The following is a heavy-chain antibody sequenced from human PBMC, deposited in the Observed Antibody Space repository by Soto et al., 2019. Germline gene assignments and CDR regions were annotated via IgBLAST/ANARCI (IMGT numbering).Heavy chain of an antibody. Sequence: QVQLVEAGGGVVQPGRSLRLSCAASGFTFSNYAMHWVRQAPVKGLEWVTVISSDGNNKYYADSVKGRFTISRDNSKNTLYLQVISLRAEDTAGYYCARERRGGNSGYYLDYWGQGTLVTVSS. V-gene: IGHV3-30-3*01. J-gene: IGHJ4*02. CDR1: GFTFSNYA. CDR3: ARERRGGNSGYYLDY. D-gene: IGHD2-21*02. CDR2: ISSDGNNK.